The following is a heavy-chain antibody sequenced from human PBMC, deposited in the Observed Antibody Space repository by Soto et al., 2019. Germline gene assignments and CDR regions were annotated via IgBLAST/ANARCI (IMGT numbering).Heavy chain of an antibody. CDR1: GYSYTSYW. Sequence: PGESLKISCKGSGYSYTSYWIGWVRQRPGRGLEWMGIINPADSETNYSPSFPGQVTISADKSISTAYLQWSSLKASDTAMYYCARRGYCSGTTCYKWFDPWGQGTLVTVSS. V-gene: IGHV5-51*01. D-gene: IGHD2-2*02. CDR3: ARRGYCSGTTCYKWFDP. J-gene: IGHJ5*02. CDR2: INPADSET.